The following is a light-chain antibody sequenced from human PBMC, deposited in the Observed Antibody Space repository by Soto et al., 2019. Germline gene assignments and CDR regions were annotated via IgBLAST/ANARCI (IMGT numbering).Light chain of an antibody. CDR1: ESVSSN. CDR2: GAS. J-gene: IGKJ5*01. V-gene: IGKV3-15*01. CDR3: QQYNSWPPIT. Sequence: EVVMMQSPATLPVSPGERATLSCRASESVSSNLAWYQQRPGQAPRLVIYGASTRATGIPARFSGGGSGTEFTLTISSLQSEDFAVYYCQQYNSWPPITFGQGTRLEIK.